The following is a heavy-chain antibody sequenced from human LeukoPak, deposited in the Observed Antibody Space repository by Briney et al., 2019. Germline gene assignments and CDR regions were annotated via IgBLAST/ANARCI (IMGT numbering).Heavy chain of an antibody. CDR3: ARDYSGQWEQLTGWWIDP. D-gene: IGHD1-26*01. CDR2: INPRGDFR. CDR1: GYTFGTHW. V-gene: IGHV1-46*01. J-gene: IGHJ5*02. Sequence: ASVKVSCKPSGYTFGTHWMHWVRQAPGQGLEWMAIINPRGDFRSYAQKFQGRVTVTRDMSTRTVYMELSDLRPEDTALYYCARDYSGQWEQLTGWWIDPWGQGTLVTVSS.